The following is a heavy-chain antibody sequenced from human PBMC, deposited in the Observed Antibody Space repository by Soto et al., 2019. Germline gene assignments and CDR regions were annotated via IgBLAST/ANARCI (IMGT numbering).Heavy chain of an antibody. J-gene: IGHJ4*02. CDR1: GFSFGDYS. D-gene: IGHD2-15*01. V-gene: IGHV3-23*03. CDR3: TKDRVPDGIYSFDY. Sequence: GESLRLSCAASGFSFGDYSMNWVGQAPGKGLEWVSFIDLSGTKTYYRDSVKGRFTIFKDKSMNTVYLQMNSLTVEDAAVYYCTKDRVPDGIYSFDYWGQGALVTVSS. CDR2: IDLSGTKT.